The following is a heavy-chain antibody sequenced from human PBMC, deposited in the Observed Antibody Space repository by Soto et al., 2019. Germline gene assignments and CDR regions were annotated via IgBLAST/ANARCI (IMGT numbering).Heavy chain of an antibody. V-gene: IGHV4-34*02. CDR1: GESFSEYY. Sequence: QVQLQQWGAGLLKPSETLSLACAVDGESFSEYYWSWIRQPPGKGLEWSGENNPRGSSNYNLPLKRRVSIAVDSSGNQIALMLASVTAADTGVYYCARVHPPPGTVGGGWYTASWGTGTLVTVSS. CDR3: ARVHPPPGTVGGGWYTAS. D-gene: IGHD6-19*01. J-gene: IGHJ1*01. CDR2: NNPRGSS.